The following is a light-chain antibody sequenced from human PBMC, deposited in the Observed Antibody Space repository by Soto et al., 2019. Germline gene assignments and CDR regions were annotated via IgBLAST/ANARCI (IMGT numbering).Light chain of an antibody. Sequence: ILLTQSPSSLSASVGDRVTITCRASQGIDTSLAWYQQKPGKAPKLLIYAPSNFQSGVPSRFSSSGSGTHFTLTISSLQPENFATDYCQQLHGYPITFGQGKRLEI. J-gene: IGKJ5*01. CDR3: QQLHGYPIT. CDR1: QGIDTS. V-gene: IGKV1-9*01. CDR2: APS.